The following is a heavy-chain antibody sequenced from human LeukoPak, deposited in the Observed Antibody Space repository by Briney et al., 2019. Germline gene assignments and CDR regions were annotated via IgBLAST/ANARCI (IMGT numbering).Heavy chain of an antibody. Sequence: ASVKVSCKASGYTFTSYGISWVRQAPGQGLEWMGWISAYNGNTNYAQKLQGRVTMTTDTSTSTAYMELRSLRSDDTAVYYCARALFQYDYVWGSYRYDWFDPWGQGTLVTVSS. J-gene: IGHJ5*02. CDR2: ISAYNGNT. CDR3: ARALFQYDYVWGSYRYDWFDP. D-gene: IGHD3-16*02. CDR1: GYTFTSYG. V-gene: IGHV1-18*01.